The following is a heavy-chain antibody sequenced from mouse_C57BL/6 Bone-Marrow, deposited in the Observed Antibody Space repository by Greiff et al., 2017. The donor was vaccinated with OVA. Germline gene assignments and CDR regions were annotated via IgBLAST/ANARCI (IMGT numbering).Heavy chain of an antibody. CDR1: GYTFTSYW. CDR3: ARETAQAPAWIAY. Sequence: QVHVKQPGPELVKPGASVKLSCKASGYTFTSYWMHWVKQRPGQGLEWIGNINPSNGGTNYNEKFKSKATLTVDKSASTAYMQLSSLTSEDSAVYYCARETAQAPAWIAYWGQGTLVTVSA. V-gene: IGHV1-53*01. J-gene: IGHJ3*01. D-gene: IGHD3-2*02. CDR2: INPSNGGT.